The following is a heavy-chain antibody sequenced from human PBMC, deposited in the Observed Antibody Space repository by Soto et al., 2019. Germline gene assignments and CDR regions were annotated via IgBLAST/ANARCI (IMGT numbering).Heavy chain of an antibody. V-gene: IGHV3-21*01. CDR2: ISSSSSYI. Sequence: PGASLILSSASSGFPFPSYHMNWVRQAAGQGLEWVSSISSSSSYIYYADSVKGRFTISRDNAKNSLYLQMNSLRAEDTAVYYCARGLYYYDSSGYYSPWGQGT. CDR1: GFPFPSYH. D-gene: IGHD3-22*01. J-gene: IGHJ5*02. CDR3: ARGLYYYDSSGYYSP.